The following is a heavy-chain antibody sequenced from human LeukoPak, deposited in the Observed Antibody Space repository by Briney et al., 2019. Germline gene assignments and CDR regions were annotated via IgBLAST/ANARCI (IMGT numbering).Heavy chain of an antibody. CDR1: GGTLSSYA. D-gene: IGHD2/OR15-2a*01. CDR3: ARLSSSPYYSFYYYMDV. CDR2: IIPILGIA. V-gene: IGHV1-69*04. J-gene: IGHJ6*03. Sequence: SVKVSCKASGGTLSSYAISWVRQAPGQGLEWMGRIIPILGIANNSQKFQGRVTITADKSTSTAYKELSSLRSDYTAVYYCARLSSSPYYSFYYYMDVWGKGTTVTVSS.